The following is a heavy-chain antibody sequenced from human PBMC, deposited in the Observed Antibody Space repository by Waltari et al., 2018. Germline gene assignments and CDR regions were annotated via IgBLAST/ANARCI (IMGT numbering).Heavy chain of an antibody. J-gene: IGHJ4*02. CDR3: AREGLLIRSLDS. CDR2: IYTSGTT. D-gene: IGHD3-16*01. CDR1: GGSIRRGTNY. V-gene: IGHV4-61*02. Sequence: QVQLQESGPGLVKPSQTLSLTCTVSGGSIRRGTNYGTWIRQPAGKGLEWIGRIYTSGTTSYNPSLKSRVTLSVDTSKNQFALKLSSVTAADTAVYYCAREGLLIRSLDSWGQGTLVTVSS.